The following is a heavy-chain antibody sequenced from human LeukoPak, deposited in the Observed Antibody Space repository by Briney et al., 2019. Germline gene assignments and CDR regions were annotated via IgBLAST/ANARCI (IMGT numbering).Heavy chain of an antibody. D-gene: IGHD6-13*01. CDR2: INPNSGGT. CDR3: ARDNPHSSSWYSKNDAFDI. V-gene: IGHV1-2*02. CDR1: GGTFNNNA. J-gene: IGHJ3*02. Sequence: ASVKVSCKASGGTFNNNAINWVRQAPGQGLEWMGWINPNSGGTNYAQKFQGRVTMTRDTSISTAYMELSRLRSDDTAVYYCARDNPHSSSWYSKNDAFDIWGQGTMVTVSS.